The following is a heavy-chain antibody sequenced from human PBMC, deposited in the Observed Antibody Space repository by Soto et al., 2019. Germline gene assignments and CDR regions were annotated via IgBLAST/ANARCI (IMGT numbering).Heavy chain of an antibody. D-gene: IGHD3-10*01. CDR1: GYSFTSYW. J-gene: IGHJ6*02. CDR2: IDPSDSYT. Sequence: HGESLKISCKGSGYSFTSYWISWVRQMPGKGLEWMGRIDPSDSYTNYSPSFQGHVTISADKSISTAYLQWSSLKASDTAMYYCARYVLLWFGETPYYYGMDVWGQGTTVTVSS. CDR3: ARYVLLWFGETPYYYGMDV. V-gene: IGHV5-10-1*01.